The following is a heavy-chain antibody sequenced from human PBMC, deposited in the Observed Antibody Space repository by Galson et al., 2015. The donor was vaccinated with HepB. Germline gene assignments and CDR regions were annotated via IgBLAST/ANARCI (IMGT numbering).Heavy chain of an antibody. V-gene: IGHV1-3*04. J-gene: IGHJ4*02. CDR3: ARGRSYGYFLDY. Sequence: SVKVSCKASGYTFTSYEIHWVRQAPGQRLDWMGWISTGYGTTEYSQKFQGRVTITRDTSATTAYLDLSSLTSEDTAVYYCARGRSYGYFLDYWGQGTLVTVSS. CDR1: GYTFTSYE. D-gene: IGHD3-16*01. CDR2: ISTGYGTT.